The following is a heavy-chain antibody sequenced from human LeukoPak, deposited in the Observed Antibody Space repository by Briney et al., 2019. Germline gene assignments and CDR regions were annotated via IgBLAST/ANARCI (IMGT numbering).Heavy chain of an antibody. CDR1: GFTFSDYY. J-gene: IGHJ5*02. V-gene: IGHV3-11*01. CDR2: ISSSGSTI. CDR3: ARDHRYDPKFDP. D-gene: IGHD3-16*01. Sequence: GGSLRLSCAASGFTFSDYYMSWIRQAPWKGLEGVPYISSSGSTIYYADSVKGRLTISRDNAKNSLYLQMNSLRAEDTAVYYCARDHRYDPKFDPWGQGTLVTVSS.